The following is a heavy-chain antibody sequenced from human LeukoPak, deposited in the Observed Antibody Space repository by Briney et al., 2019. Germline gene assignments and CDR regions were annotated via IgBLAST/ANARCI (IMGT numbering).Heavy chain of an antibody. V-gene: IGHV3-30-3*01. Sequence: GRSLRLSCVVSGFTFSDYAMHWVRQAPGKGLEWVAIISYGGSNKYYADSVKGRFTISRDNSKNTLNLQMNSVKAEDTALYYCASGYCDSIDCQDFDYWGQGTQVTVSS. D-gene: IGHD2/OR15-2a*01. J-gene: IGHJ4*02. CDR3: ASGYCDSIDCQDFDY. CDR2: ISYGGSNK. CDR1: GFTFSDYA.